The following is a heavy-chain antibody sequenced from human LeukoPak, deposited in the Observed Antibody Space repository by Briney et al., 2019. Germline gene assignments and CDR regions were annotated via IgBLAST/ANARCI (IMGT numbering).Heavy chain of an antibody. D-gene: IGHD6-13*01. V-gene: IGHV4-34*01. CDR3: ARGRSNGLWQQLGGRWFDP. CDR2: INHSGST. Sequence: PSETLSLTCAVYGGSFSGYYWSWIRQPPGKGLEWIGEINHSGSTNYNPSLKSRVTISVDTSKNQFSLKLSSVTAADTAVYYCARGRSNGLWQQLGGRWFDPWGQGTLVTVSS. CDR1: GGSFSGYY. J-gene: IGHJ5*02.